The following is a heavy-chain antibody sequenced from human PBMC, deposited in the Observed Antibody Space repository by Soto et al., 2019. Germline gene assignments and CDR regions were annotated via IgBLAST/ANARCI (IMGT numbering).Heavy chain of an antibody. CDR3: AREMGYCTTASCHAGPLYYYTDV. Sequence: SETLSLTCTVSGGSISSYHWSWIRQPPGKGLEWIGEVYNSGSTNYNPSLKNRVTISADTSKNHLSLSLSSVTAADTAVYFCAREMGYCTTASCHAGPLYYYTDVWGKGTTVTVSS. V-gene: IGHV4-59*01. J-gene: IGHJ6*03. D-gene: IGHD2-2*01. CDR2: VYNSGST. CDR1: GGSISSYH.